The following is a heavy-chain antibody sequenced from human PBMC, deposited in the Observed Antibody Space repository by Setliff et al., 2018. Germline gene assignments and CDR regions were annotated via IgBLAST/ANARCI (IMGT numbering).Heavy chain of an antibody. CDR3: ARGPRFDYESPTYRRRFDP. V-gene: IGHV4-34*01. CDR2: INHRGTT. CDR1: GGSFSGYY. J-gene: IGHJ5*02. D-gene: IGHD3-22*01. Sequence: PSETLSLTCAVYGGSFSGYYWNWIRQAPGKGLEWIGEINHRGTTSYTPSLKGRVTISVDTSKNLFSLKLSSVTAADTAAYFCARGPRFDYESPTYRRRFDPWGQGTAVTVSS.